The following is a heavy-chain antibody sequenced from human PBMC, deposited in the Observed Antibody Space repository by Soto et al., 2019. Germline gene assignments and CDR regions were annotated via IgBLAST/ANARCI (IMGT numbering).Heavy chain of an antibody. D-gene: IGHD7-27*01. CDR3: GKGNSKWGAGDAFDI. Sequence: EVQLLESGGCVVQPGGSLRLSCAASGFTFNNYALNWVRQAPGKGLEWVSSISGTGGSTFYAGSAKGRLTISRDNSKNTLFLQMTSLRAEDTAVYYCGKGNSKWGAGDAFDIWGQETKVTGSS. V-gene: IGHV3-23*01. CDR1: GFTFNNYA. J-gene: IGHJ3*02. CDR2: ISGTGGST.